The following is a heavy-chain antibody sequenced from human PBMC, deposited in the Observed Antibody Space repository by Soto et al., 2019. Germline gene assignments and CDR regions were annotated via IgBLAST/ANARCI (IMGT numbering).Heavy chain of an antibody. V-gene: IGHV4-59*01. Sequence: SETLSLTCTVSGGSISSYYWSWIRQPPGKGLEWIGYIYYSGSTNYNPSLKSRVTISVDTSKNQFSLKLSSVTAADTAVYYCARAEWGITGTTSYYYGMAVWGQGTTVTVSS. D-gene: IGHD1-7*01. CDR2: IYYSGST. CDR1: GGSISSYY. CDR3: ARAEWGITGTTSYYYGMAV. J-gene: IGHJ6*02.